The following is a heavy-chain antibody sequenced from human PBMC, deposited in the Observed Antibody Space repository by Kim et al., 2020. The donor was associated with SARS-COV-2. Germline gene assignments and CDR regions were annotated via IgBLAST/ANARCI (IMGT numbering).Heavy chain of an antibody. J-gene: IGHJ6*02. V-gene: IGHV4-4*09. CDR3: ARKDYYYYGMDV. Sequence: YTPPLTSRVTISVDTSKNQFSLKLSSVTAADTAVYYCARKDYYYYGMDVWGQGTTVTVSS.